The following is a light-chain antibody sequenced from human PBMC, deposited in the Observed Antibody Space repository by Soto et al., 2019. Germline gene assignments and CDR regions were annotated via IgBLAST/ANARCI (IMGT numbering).Light chain of an antibody. Sequence: QSVLTQPPSASGSPGQSVTISCTGTKNDIGVYDFVSWYQHHPGKAPRLIIYEVVQRPSGVPDRFSGSKSGNTASLTVSGLQAADEADYFCKSYAGSNTYVFGRGTKVT. J-gene: IGLJ1*01. V-gene: IGLV2-8*01. CDR3: KSYAGSNTYV. CDR2: EVV. CDR1: KNDIGVYDF.